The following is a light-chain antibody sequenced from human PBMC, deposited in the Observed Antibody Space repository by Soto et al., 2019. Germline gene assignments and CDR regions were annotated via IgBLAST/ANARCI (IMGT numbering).Light chain of an antibody. CDR3: QQYNNWQT. Sequence: EIVMTQSPATLSVSPGERATLSCRASQSVSFYLAWYQQKPGQAPRLLIYGASNRATGVPARFSGSGSGTEFTLTISSLQSEDCAVYYCQQYNNWQTFGQGTKVEIK. CDR2: GAS. J-gene: IGKJ1*01. CDR1: QSVSFY. V-gene: IGKV3-15*01.